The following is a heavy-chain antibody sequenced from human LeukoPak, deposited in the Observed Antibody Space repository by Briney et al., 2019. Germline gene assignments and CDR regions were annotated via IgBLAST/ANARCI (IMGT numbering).Heavy chain of an antibody. D-gene: IGHD2-2*01. V-gene: IGHV4-59*01. CDR1: GGSISSYY. J-gene: IGHJ5*02. Sequence: SETLSLTCTVSGGSISSYYWSWIRQPPGKGLEWIGYIYYSGSTNYNPSLKSRVTISVDTSKNQFSLKLSSVTAADTAVYYCARGSCNSSTSCLIDWFDPWGQGTPVTVSS. CDR3: ARGSCNSSTSCLIDWFDP. CDR2: IYYSGST.